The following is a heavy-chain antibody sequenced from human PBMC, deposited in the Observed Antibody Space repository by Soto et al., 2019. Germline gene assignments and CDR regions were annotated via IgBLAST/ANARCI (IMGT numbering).Heavy chain of an antibody. CDR2: IYYSGST. J-gene: IGHJ5*02. CDR3: ARLGLVGNNWFDP. D-gene: IGHD3-9*01. V-gene: IGHV4-30-4*01. CDR1: GGSISSGDYY. Sequence: SETLSLTCAVSGGSISSGDYYWSWIRQPPGKGLEWIGYIYYSGSTYYNPSLKSRVTISVDTSKNQFSLKLSSVTAADTAVYYCARLGLVGNNWFDPWGQGTLVTVSS.